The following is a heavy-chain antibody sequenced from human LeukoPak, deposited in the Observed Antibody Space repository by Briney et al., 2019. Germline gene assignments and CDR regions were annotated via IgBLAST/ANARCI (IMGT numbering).Heavy chain of an antibody. Sequence: SVKVSCKASGGTFSSYAISWVRQAPGQGLEWMGGIIPIFGTANYAQKFQGRVTITADESTSTAYMDLSSLRSEDTAMYYCARDAPYYYGSGSYIDAFDIWGQGTMVTVSS. V-gene: IGHV1-69*13. CDR2: IIPIFGTA. CDR1: GGTFSSYA. CDR3: ARDAPYYYGSGSYIDAFDI. J-gene: IGHJ3*02. D-gene: IGHD3-10*01.